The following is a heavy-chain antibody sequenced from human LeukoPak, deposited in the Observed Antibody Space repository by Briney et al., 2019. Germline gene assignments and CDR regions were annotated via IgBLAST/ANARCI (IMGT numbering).Heavy chain of an antibody. J-gene: IGHJ5*02. D-gene: IGHD6-13*01. CDR1: GYNFTSYW. CDR3: ARMLGSWYLGWFDP. CDR2: IYPGDSDT. Sequence: GGSLEISLKGSGYNFTSYWIGLGRQSPGKGLGWMGIIYPGDSDTRYSPSFQGQVTISADKSISTAYLQWSSLKASETAMYYCARMLGSWYLGWFDPWGQGTLVTVSS. V-gene: IGHV5-51*01.